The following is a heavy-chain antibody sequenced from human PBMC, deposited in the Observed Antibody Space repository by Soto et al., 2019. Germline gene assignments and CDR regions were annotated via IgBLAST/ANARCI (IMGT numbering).Heavy chain of an antibody. J-gene: IGHJ6*02. CDR2: ISYDGSKK. CDR3: AQPARSDWDTVGKDV. V-gene: IGHV3-30*18. D-gene: IGHD2-21*02. CDR1: GVTFSNFG. Sequence: QVQLVESGGGVAQPGRSLRLSCAATGVTFSNFGMHWVRQAPGTGLAWVAFISYDGSKKYYADSVKGRFTISRDTSKHTLNLHMNCRRAEDMAVYYCAQPARSDWDTVGKDVWGQGTTVTFS.